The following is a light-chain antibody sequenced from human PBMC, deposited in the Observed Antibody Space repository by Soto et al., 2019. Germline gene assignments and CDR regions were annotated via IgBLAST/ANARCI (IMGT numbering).Light chain of an antibody. CDR2: DAS. CDR3: QQLNSYSWT. CDR1: QDIGNF. Sequence: DIQMTQSLPTLSASVGDRVTITCQASQDIGNFLSWYQQKPGKVPKLLIFDASNLETGVPSRFSGSGSGTDFTLTISSLQPEDFATYYCQQLNSYSWTFGQGTKVEIK. J-gene: IGKJ1*01. V-gene: IGKV1-33*01.